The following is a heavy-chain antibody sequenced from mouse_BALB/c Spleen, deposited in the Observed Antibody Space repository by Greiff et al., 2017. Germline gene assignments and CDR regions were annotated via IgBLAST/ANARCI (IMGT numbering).Heavy chain of an antibody. Sequence: EVQLVESGGGLVQPGGSLKLSCAASGFTFSSYGMSWVRQTPDKRLELVATINSNGGSTYYPDSVKGRFTISRDNAKNTLYLQMSSLKSEDTAMYYCARDHFDYWGQGTTLTVSS. CDR1: GFTFSSYG. V-gene: IGHV5-6-3*01. J-gene: IGHJ2*01. CDR3: ARDHFDY. CDR2: INSNGGST.